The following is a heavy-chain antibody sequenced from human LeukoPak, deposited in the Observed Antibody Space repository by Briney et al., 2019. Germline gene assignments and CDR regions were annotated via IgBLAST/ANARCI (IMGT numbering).Heavy chain of an antibody. CDR1: GGSISSYY. D-gene: IGHD3-22*01. Sequence: SETLSLTCTVSGGSISSYYWSWIRQPPGQGLEWIGYIYYSGSTNYNPSLKSRVTISVDTSKNQFSLKLSSVTAADTAVYYCARGIGRYDSYGGAFDIWGQGTMVTVSS. J-gene: IGHJ3*02. CDR2: IYYSGST. V-gene: IGHV4-59*01. CDR3: ARGIGRYDSYGGAFDI.